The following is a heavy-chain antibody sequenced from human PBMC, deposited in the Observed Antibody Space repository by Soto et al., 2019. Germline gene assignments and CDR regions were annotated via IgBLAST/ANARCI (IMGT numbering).Heavy chain of an antibody. Sequence: QVQLVQSGAEVKKPGSSVRVSCKASGGTFSTYTISWGRQAPGQGLEWMGRIIPIVDRANYAQKFQGRVTITADKYTSTAYMELSSLISDDTALYSCARALAITVPAPMGYWGQGTLVTVSS. V-gene: IGHV1-69*08. CDR1: GGTFSTYT. CDR3: ARALAITVPAPMGY. J-gene: IGHJ4*02. D-gene: IGHD2-2*01. CDR2: IIPIVDRA.